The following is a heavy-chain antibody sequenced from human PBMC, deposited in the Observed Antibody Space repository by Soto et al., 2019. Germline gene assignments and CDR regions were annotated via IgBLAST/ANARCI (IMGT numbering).Heavy chain of an antibody. J-gene: IGHJ4*02. V-gene: IGHV5-10-1*01. Sequence: AGESLKISCKGSGYSFTSYWISWARQMPGKGLEWMGRIDPSDSYTNYSPSLQGHVTISADKSISTAYLQWSSLKASDTAMYYCARQELTYSSSAGVDYWGQGTQVTVSS. CDR2: IDPSDSYT. CDR3: ARQELTYSSSAGVDY. CDR1: GYSFTSYW. D-gene: IGHD6-6*01.